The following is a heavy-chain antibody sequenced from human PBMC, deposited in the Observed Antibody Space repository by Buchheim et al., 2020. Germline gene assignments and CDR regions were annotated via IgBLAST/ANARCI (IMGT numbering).Heavy chain of an antibody. D-gene: IGHD2-2*01. CDR1: GFTFSSYE. Sequence: EVQLVESGGGLVQPGGSLRLSCAASGFTFSSYEMNWVRQAPGKGLEWVSYISSSGSTIYYADSVKSRFTTSRDNAKNSVYLQMNSLRAEDTAVYYCARGRYCSSTSCYLLSAYYYYGMDVWGQGTT. J-gene: IGHJ6*02. CDR3: ARGRYCSSTSCYLLSAYYYYGMDV. V-gene: IGHV3-48*03. CDR2: ISSSGSTI.